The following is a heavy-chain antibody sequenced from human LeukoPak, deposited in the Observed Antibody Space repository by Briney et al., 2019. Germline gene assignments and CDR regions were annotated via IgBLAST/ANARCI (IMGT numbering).Heavy chain of an antibody. Sequence: GGSLRLSCAASGFTVSSNYMSWVRQAPGKGLEWVSAISGSGGSTYYADSVKGRFTISRDNSKNTLYLQMNSLRAEDTAVYYCAKGTSLYYYYGMDVWGQGTTVTVSS. J-gene: IGHJ6*02. CDR1: GFTVSSNY. CDR3: AKGTSLYYYYGMDV. V-gene: IGHV3-23*01. CDR2: ISGSGGST.